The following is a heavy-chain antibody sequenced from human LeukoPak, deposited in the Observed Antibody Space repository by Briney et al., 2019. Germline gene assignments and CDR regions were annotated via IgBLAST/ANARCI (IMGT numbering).Heavy chain of an antibody. CDR3: AKRGHYSINWYHYFDY. Sequence: GGSLRLSCAASGFTFTTYGLHWVRQAPGKGLEWVAAIASNGGSEYYADSVKGRFTISRDNSKNTLFLQMNSLRPDDTAVYYCAKRGHYSINWYHYFDYWGQGTLVTVSS. CDR2: IASNGGSE. D-gene: IGHD6-13*01. V-gene: IGHV3-30*18. J-gene: IGHJ4*02. CDR1: GFTFTTYG.